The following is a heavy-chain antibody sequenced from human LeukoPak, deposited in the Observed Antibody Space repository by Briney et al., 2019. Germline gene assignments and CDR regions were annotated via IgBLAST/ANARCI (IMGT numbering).Heavy chain of an antibody. CDR1: GGTFSSYV. CDR3: ARATPGTIHIWSHYFDS. J-gene: IGHJ4*02. D-gene: IGHD1/OR15-1a*01. V-gene: IGHV1-69*13. Sequence: GASVKISCKSPGGTFSSYVFSWLRQAPGQGLEWMADIVPIFGQTDFAQSFQDRVTITANESTSTAYMELRGLRSEDTAIYFCARATPGTIHIWSHYFDSWGQGSLVTVS. CDR2: IVPIFGQT.